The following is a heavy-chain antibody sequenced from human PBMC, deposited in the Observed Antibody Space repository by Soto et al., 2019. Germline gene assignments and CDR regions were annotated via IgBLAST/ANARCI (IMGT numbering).Heavy chain of an antibody. CDR2: INYDGYS. CDR3: ARHGFGPLHGLVDV. V-gene: IGHV4-59*08. CDR1: GGSITNYY. D-gene: IGHD3-10*01. Sequence: QVQLQESGPGLVKPSETLSLTCTVSGGSITNYYCSWFRHPPGKGLEWIGYINYDGYSAYNLSLKRRVTLSMDASKTQFSLMLESVTATDTAVYYCARHGFGPLHGLVDVWGTGTTVIVSS. J-gene: IGHJ6*04.